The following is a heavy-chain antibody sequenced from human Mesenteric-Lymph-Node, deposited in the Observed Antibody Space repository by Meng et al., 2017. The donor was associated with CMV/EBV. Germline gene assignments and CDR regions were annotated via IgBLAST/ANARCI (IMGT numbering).Heavy chain of an antibody. CDR2: IGGSANTT. Sequence: ETLSLTCAASGFTFSRYAMSWVRQAPGKGLEWVSSIGGSANTTYYADSVKGRCAISRDNSKNTVYLQMNSLRAEDTAVYFCARDWGLTVYYFDFWGQGTLVTVSS. J-gene: IGHJ4*02. D-gene: IGHD4-11*01. CDR1: GFTFSRYA. V-gene: IGHV3-23*01. CDR3: ARDWGLTVYYFDF.